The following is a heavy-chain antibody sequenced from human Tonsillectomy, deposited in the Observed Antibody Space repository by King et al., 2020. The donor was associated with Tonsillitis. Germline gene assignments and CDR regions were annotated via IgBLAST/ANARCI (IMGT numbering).Heavy chain of an antibody. CDR3: ARALDSVTPFDY. Sequence: VQLQESGPGLVKPSQTLSLTCTVSGGSISSGDYYWSWIRQPPGKGLEWIGYIYYRGSTHYNPSLKNRGTISVDTSKNQFSLKLSSVTAADTAVYYCARALDSVTPFDYWGQGTLVTVSS. D-gene: IGHD5/OR15-5a*01. J-gene: IGHJ4*02. CDR1: GGSISSGDYY. V-gene: IGHV4-30-4*01. CDR2: IYYRGST.